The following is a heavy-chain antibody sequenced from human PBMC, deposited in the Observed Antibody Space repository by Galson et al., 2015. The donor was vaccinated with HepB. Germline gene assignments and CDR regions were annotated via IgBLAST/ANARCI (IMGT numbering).Heavy chain of an antibody. V-gene: IGHV1-3*01. CDR3: ARVGTAADPPYYYYYGMDV. CDR2: INAGNGNT. Sequence: SVKVSCKASGYTFTSYAMHWVRQAPGQRLEWMGWINAGNGNTKYSQKFQGRVTITRDTSASTAYMELSSLRSEDTAVYYCARVGTAADPPYYYYYGMDVWGQGTTVTVSS. J-gene: IGHJ6*02. D-gene: IGHD6-13*01. CDR1: GYTFTSYA.